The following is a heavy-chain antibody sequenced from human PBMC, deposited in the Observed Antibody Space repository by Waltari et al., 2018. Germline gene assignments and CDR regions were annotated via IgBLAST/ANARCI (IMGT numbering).Heavy chain of an antibody. CDR3: ARDHTAKGMDV. Sequence: EVQLVESGGGLVQPGGSLRLSCAASGFTFSSYSMNWVRQAPGKGLEWVSYISSSSSTIYYADSVKGRFTTSRDNAKNSLYLQMNSLRAEDTAVYYCARDHTAKGMDVWGQGTTVTVSS. J-gene: IGHJ6*02. CDR1: GFTFSSYS. V-gene: IGHV3-48*01. CDR2: ISSSSSTI.